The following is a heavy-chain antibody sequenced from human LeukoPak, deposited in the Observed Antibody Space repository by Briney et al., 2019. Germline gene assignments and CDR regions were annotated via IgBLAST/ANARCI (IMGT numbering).Heavy chain of an antibody. V-gene: IGHV4-34*01. CDR2: INHSGST. CDR3: ARGLSSSSDYYYYYMDV. CDR1: GGSFSGYY. Sequence: PSETLSLTCAVYGGSFSGYYWSWIRQPPGKGLEWIGEINHSGSTNYNPSLKSRVTISVDTSKNQFSLKLSSVTAADTAVYYCARGLSSSSDYYYYYMDVWGKGTTVTVSS. J-gene: IGHJ6*03. D-gene: IGHD6-6*01.